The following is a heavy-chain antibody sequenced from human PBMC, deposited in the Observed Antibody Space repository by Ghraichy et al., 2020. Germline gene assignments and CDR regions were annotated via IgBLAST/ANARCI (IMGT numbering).Heavy chain of an antibody. D-gene: IGHD2-15*01. V-gene: IGHV3-23*01. CDR2: ISGTGVST. CDR3: AKDGGSMDV. Sequence: GGSLRLSCAASGFTFSNYAMSWVRQAPGKGLEWVSGISGTGVSTYYAGSVKGRFTISRDNSKNTLYLQMNSLGAEDTAVYYCAKDGGSMDVWGQGTTVTVSS. J-gene: IGHJ6*02. CDR1: GFTFSNYA.